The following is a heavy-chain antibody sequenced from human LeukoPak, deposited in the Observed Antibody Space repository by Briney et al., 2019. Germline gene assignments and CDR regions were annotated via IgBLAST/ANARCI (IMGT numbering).Heavy chain of an antibody. CDR1: GGTFSSYV. CDR3: ARDPGFYGGNSFVFYY. CDR2: IIPIFGTA. J-gene: IGHJ4*02. V-gene: IGHV1-69*05. D-gene: IGHD4-23*01. Sequence: SVKVSCKASGGTFSSYVISWVRQAPGQGLEWMGRIIPIFGTANYAQKFQGRVTITTDESTSTAYMELSSLRSEDTAVYYCARDPGFYGGNSFVFYYWGQGTLVTVSS.